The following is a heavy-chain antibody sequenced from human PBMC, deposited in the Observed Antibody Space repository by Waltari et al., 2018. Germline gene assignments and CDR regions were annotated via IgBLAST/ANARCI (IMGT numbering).Heavy chain of an antibody. CDR3: ARLKEMATIGPDAFDI. V-gene: IGHV4-38-2*01. CDR2: IYHSGST. D-gene: IGHD5-12*01. Sequence: QVQLQESGQGLVKPSETRSLTCLVPGYPITRGYYGAWFGQPPGKGLEWIGSIYHSGSTYYNPSLKSRVTISVDTSKNQFSLKLSSVTAADTAVYYCARLKEMATIGPDAFDIWGQGTMVTVSS. J-gene: IGHJ3*02. CDR1: GYPITRGYY.